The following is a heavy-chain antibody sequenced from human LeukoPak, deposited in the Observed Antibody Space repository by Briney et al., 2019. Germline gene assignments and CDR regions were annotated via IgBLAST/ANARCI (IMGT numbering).Heavy chain of an antibody. J-gene: IGHJ4*02. CDR3: AKGGKWDVTPFDY. CDR2: ISGCGGST. CDR1: GFTFTSYS. V-gene: IGHV3-23*01. D-gene: IGHD1-26*01. Sequence: GGSLRLSCAASGFTFTSYSMNWVRQAPGQGLERVSTISGCGGSTYYADPVKGRFITSRDNSMNTLYLQVNSLRAEDTAVYYCAKGGKWDVTPFDYWGQGTLVTVSS.